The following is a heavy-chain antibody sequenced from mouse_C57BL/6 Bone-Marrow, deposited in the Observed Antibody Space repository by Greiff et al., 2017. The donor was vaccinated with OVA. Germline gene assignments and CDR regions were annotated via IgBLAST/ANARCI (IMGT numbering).Heavy chain of an antibody. V-gene: IGHV1-39*01. J-gene: IGHJ3*01. CDR1: GYSFTDYN. Sequence: VQLQESGPELVKPGASVKISCKASGYSFTDYNMNWVKQSNGKSLEWIGVINPNYGTTSYNQKFKGKATLTVDQSSSTAYMQLNSLTSEDSAVYDCALHLYYDYVPFDYWGQGTLVTVSA. D-gene: IGHD2-4*01. CDR2: INPNYGTT. CDR3: ALHLYYDYVPFDY.